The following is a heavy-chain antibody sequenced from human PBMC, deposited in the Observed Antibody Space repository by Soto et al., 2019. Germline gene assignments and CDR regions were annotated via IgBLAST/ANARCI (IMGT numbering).Heavy chain of an antibody. CDR1: GGSVSSGSYY. Sequence: QVQLQESGPGLVKPSETLSLTCTVSGGSVSSGSYYWRWIRQPPGKGLEWIGYIDYSGSTNYNHSLQSRVTRSVDTSNNQLYLKLSSVTAADTAVYYCARSLAPNQYDYVWGSYPNSYAFDIWGQGTMVTVSS. CDR3: ARSLAPNQYDYVWGSYPNSYAFDI. V-gene: IGHV4-61*01. D-gene: IGHD3-16*02. CDR2: IDYSGST. J-gene: IGHJ3*02.